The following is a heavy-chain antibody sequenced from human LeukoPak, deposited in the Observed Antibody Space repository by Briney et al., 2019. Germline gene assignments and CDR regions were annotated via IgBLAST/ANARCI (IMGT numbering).Heavy chain of an antibody. Sequence: SETLSLSCAVYGGSFSGYYWSWIRQPAGKGLEWIGEINHSGSTNYNPSLKSRVTISVDTSKNQFSLKLSSVTAADTAVYYCARGDGGSPYDYWGQGTLVTVSS. D-gene: IGHD4-23*01. CDR1: GGSFSGYY. CDR3: ARGDGGSPYDY. J-gene: IGHJ4*02. V-gene: IGHV4-34*01. CDR2: INHSGST.